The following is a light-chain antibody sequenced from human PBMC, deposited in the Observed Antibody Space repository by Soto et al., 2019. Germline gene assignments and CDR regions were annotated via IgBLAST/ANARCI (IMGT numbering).Light chain of an antibody. Sequence: EIVLTQSPSTLSLSPGARPTLACRASQSISNDHLAWYQQKTGQAPRLXIYGTSNRATGGIADRFSGSGSGTDFTLTISRLEPEDFAVYYCQYYGSSVTFAGGTKVDIK. CDR1: QSISNDH. CDR2: GTS. CDR3: QYYGSSVT. J-gene: IGKJ4*01. V-gene: IGKV3-20*01.